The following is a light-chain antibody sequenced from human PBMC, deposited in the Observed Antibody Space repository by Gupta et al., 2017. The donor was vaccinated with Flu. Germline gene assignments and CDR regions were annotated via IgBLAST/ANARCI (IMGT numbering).Light chain of an antibody. Sequence: QSVLTQPPSASGTPGQRVTISCSGSSSNIGSNAVSWYQQLPGAAPNLLRYGDNQRPSGVSDRFSASKSGTSASLVISGLQSEDEADFFCAAWDDSLDGPVFGTGTRVTVL. CDR1: SSNIGSNA. V-gene: IGLV1-44*01. CDR3: AAWDDSLDGPV. J-gene: IGLJ1*01. CDR2: GDN.